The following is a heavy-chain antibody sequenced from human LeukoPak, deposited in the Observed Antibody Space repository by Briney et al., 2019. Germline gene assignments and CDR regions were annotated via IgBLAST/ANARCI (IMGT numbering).Heavy chain of an antibody. J-gene: IGHJ4*02. CDR2: ISGSGGST. D-gene: IGHD3-10*01. CDR1: GFIFNSYA. V-gene: IGHV3-23*01. Sequence: QPGGSLRLSCAASGFIFNSYAMSWVRQAPGKGLEWVSAISGSGGSTYYGDSVKGRFTISRDNSKNTLYLQMNSLRAEDTAVYYCAKDTIWLDYWGQGTLVTVSS. CDR3: AKDTIWLDY.